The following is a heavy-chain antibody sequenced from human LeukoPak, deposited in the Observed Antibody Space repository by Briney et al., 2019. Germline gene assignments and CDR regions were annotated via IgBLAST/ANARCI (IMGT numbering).Heavy chain of an antibody. V-gene: IGHV1-2*02. CDR1: GYTFTGYY. Sequence: GASVKVSCKASGYTFTGYYMHWVRQAPGQGLEWMGWINPNSGGTNYAQKFQGRVTLTRDTSISTAYMELSRLRSDDTAVYYCARDPVEVVVPAAHRNWFDPWGQGTLVTVSS. D-gene: IGHD2-2*01. CDR2: INPNSGGT. CDR3: ARDPVEVVVPAAHRNWFDP. J-gene: IGHJ5*02.